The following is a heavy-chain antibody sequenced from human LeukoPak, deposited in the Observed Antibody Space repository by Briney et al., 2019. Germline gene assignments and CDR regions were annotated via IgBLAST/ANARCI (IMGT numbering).Heavy chain of an antibody. CDR1: GYTFYAYG. CDR3: ARDRFSGGSYYEALY. CDR2: INPNSGGT. J-gene: IGHJ4*02. V-gene: IGHV1-2*02. D-gene: IGHD1-26*01. Sequence: GASVKVSCKASGYTFYAYGIMWVRQAPGQGLEWMGWINPNSGGTNYAQKFQGRVTMTRDTSISTAYMELSRLRSDDTAVYYCARDRFSGGSYYEALYWGQGTLVTVSS.